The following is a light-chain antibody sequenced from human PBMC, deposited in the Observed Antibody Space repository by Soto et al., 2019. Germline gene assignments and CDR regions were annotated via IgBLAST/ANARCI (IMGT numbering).Light chain of an antibody. CDR3: LQSYSGPFT. V-gene: IGKV1-17*03. J-gene: IGKJ4*01. Sequence: DIQITQSPSSLSASVGDRVTITCLASQGISHYLAWFQQKPGKVPKVLIFAVSSLESGVPSRFRGIGSGTEFTLSISSLQPEDFATYYCLQSYSGPFTFGGGTKVDIK. CDR2: AVS. CDR1: QGISHY.